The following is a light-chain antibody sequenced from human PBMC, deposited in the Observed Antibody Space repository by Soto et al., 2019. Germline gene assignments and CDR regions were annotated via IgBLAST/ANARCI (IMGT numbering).Light chain of an antibody. CDR3: QQYGSSPLT. CDR1: QSVSSSY. V-gene: IGKV3-20*01. CDR2: GAS. Sequence: EIVLTQSPGTLSLSPGERATLSCRASQSVSSSYLAGYQQKPGQAPRLLIYGASSRATGIPDRFSGSGSGTDFTLTISRLEPEHFGVYYCQQYGSSPLTFGGGTKVDIK. J-gene: IGKJ4*01.